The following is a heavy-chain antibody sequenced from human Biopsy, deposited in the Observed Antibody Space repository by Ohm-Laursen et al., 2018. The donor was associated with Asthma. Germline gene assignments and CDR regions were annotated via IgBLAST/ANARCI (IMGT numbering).Heavy chain of an antibody. D-gene: IGHD3-10*01. J-gene: IGHJ4*01. CDR2: ISGVSRYK. CDR1: GFDFIDYT. CDR3: ARDFAIGSGSPFHF. Sequence: SLRLSCAASGFDFIDYTMNWVRQAPGKGLEWVSSISGVSRYKYYSDSLRGRVTISRDNAKRTLHLKMSSLRVEDTAVYFCARDFAIGSGSPFHFWGPGTLVTVSS. V-gene: IGHV3-21*01.